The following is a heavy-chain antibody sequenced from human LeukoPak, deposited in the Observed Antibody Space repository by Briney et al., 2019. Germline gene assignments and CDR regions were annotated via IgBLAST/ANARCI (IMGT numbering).Heavy chain of an antibody. J-gene: IGHJ3*02. D-gene: IGHD2-21*02. Sequence: LGESLKISCKGSGYSFTSYWISWVRQMPGKGLEWMGRIDPSDSYTNYSPSFQGHVTISADKSISTPYLQWSSLKASDTAMYYCARRRVVVTAIRTYAFDIWGQGTMVTVSS. CDR2: IDPSDSYT. V-gene: IGHV5-10-1*01. CDR3: ARRRVVVTAIRTYAFDI. CDR1: GYSFTSYW.